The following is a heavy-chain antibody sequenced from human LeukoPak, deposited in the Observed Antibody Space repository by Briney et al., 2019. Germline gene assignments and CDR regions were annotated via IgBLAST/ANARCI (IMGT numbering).Heavy chain of an antibody. CDR1: GFTFSSCS. D-gene: IGHD6-19*01. CDR2: ISSASAYR. J-gene: IGHJ4*02. Sequence: GGPLTLSCAASGFTFSSCSMHWVRQAPGKGLEWVSSISSASAYRYYADSVKGRFTISRDNANNSLHLQMNSLRAEDSAVYYCTRGPTLIGVAGTWPLDDWGQGTLVTVSS. CDR3: TRGPTLIGVAGTWPLDD. V-gene: IGHV3-21*01.